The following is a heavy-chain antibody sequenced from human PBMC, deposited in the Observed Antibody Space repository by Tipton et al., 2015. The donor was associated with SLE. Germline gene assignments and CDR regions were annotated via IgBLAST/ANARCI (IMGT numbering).Heavy chain of an antibody. CDR1: SGSISSGDYY. Sequence: TLSLTCTVSSGSISSGDYYWSWIRQPPGKGLEWIGYIYYSGSTYYNPSLKSRVTISVDTSKNQFSLNLSSVTAADTAVYYCARSSGAPDIGYLYYFDYWGQGTLVTVSS. D-gene: IGHD3-22*01. CDR3: ARSSGAPDIGYLYYFDY. CDR2: IYYSGST. J-gene: IGHJ4*02. V-gene: IGHV4-30-4*01.